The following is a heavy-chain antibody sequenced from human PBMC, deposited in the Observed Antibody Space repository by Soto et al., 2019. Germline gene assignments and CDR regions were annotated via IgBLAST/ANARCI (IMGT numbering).Heavy chain of an antibody. CDR1: GYTFTSCG. D-gene: IGHD3-22*01. J-gene: IGHJ6*02. CDR2: INAGNGNT. V-gene: IGHV1-3*01. CDR3: ARDPNDGSAYHHHYYYGMDV. Sequence: ASVNVSCKASGYTFTSCGIHWVRQAPGQRLEWTGWINAGNGNTKYSEKFQGRVTITRDTSASTAYLELSSLRSEDTAVYYCARDPNDGSAYHHHYYYGMDVWRQGTTVTVSS.